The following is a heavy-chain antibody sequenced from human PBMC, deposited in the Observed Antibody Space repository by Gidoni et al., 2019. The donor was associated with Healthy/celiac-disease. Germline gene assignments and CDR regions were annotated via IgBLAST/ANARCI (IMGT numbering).Heavy chain of an antibody. CDR1: GFTFSSYS. V-gene: IGHV3-48*01. Sequence: EVQLVESGGGLVQPGGSLRLSCAASGFTFSSYSMTWVRQAPGKGLEWVSYISSSSSTIYYADSVKGRFTISRDNAKNSLYLQMNSLRAEDTAVYYCARDRFKVRGVIFYYYGMDVWGQGTTVTVSS. CDR2: ISSSSSTI. D-gene: IGHD3-10*01. CDR3: ARDRFKVRGVIFYYYGMDV. J-gene: IGHJ6*02.